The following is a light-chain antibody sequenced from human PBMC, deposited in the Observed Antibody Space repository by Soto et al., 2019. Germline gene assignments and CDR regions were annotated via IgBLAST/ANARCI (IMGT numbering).Light chain of an antibody. V-gene: IGLV4-69*01. Sequence: QLVLTQSPSASASLGASVKLTCTLSSGHSNYAIAWHQQQPEKGPRYLMILNSDGSHSKGDGIPDRFSGSSSGAERYLTNSSLQSEDEADYYCQTWGTGIQVFGGGTKLTVL. CDR1: SGHSNYA. CDR3: QTWGTGIQV. CDR2: LNSDGSH. J-gene: IGLJ3*02.